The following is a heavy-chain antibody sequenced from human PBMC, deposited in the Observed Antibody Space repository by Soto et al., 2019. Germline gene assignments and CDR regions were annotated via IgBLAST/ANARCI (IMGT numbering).Heavy chain of an antibody. J-gene: IGHJ4*02. V-gene: IGHV3-23*01. CDR1: VFTFSIYA. Sequence: GGSLRLSCAASVFTFSIYAMSWVRQAPGKGLDLVSAISGSGGSTYYADSVKGRFTISRDNSKNTLYLQMNSLRAEDTAVYYCAKDPSYSGSYLYFDYWGQGTLVTVSS. CDR2: ISGSGGST. D-gene: IGHD1-26*01. CDR3: AKDPSYSGSYLYFDY.